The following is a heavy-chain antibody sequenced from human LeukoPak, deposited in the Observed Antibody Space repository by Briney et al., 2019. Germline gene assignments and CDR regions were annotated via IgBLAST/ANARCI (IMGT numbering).Heavy chain of an antibody. CDR3: ARQEGGGRDY. V-gene: IGHV4-39*01. CDR2: IYYSGST. Sequence: SETLSLTCTVSGGSISSSSYYWGWIRQPPGKGLEWIGSIYYSGSTYYNPSLKSRVTISVDTSKNQFSLKLSSVTAADTAVYYRARQEGGGRDYWGQGTLVTVSS. J-gene: IGHJ4*02. D-gene: IGHD2-15*01. CDR1: GGSISSSSYY.